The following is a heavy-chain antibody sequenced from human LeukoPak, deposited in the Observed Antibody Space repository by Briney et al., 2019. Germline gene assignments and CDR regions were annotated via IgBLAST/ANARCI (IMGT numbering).Heavy chain of an antibody. V-gene: IGHV3-30-3*01. J-gene: IGHJ4*02. CDR3: ARDGAAAGNFDY. CDR2: ISYDGSNK. D-gene: IGHD6-13*01. Sequence: PGGSLRLSCAASGFTFSSYAMHWVRQAPGKGLEWVAVISYDGSNKYYADSVKGRFTISRDNSKNTLYLQMNSLRAEDTAVYYCARDGAAAGNFDYWGQGTLVTVSS. CDR1: GFTFSSYA.